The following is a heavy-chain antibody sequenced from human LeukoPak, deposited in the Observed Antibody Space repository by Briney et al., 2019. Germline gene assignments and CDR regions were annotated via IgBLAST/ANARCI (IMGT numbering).Heavy chain of an antibody. D-gene: IGHD7-27*01. CDR3: ATRKLGNDY. CDR1: GGYVGNYY. J-gene: IGHJ4*02. CDR2: IYYTET. Sequence: SETLSLTCTVSGGYVGNYYWSWIRLSPGKGLEWIGYIYYTETSYNPSLKSRVTISADTSKNQFSLKLYSVTAADTAVYYCATRKLGNDYWGQGTLVTVSS. V-gene: IGHV4-59*02.